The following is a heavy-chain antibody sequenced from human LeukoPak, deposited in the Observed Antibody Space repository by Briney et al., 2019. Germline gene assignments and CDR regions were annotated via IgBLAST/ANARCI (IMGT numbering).Heavy chain of an antibody. J-gene: IGHJ4*02. CDR2: INHSGST. CDR1: GVSFSGYY. D-gene: IGHD5-12*01. Sequence: PSETLSLTCAVYGVSFSGYYWSWIRQPPGKGLEWIGEINHSGSTNYNPSLKSRVTISVDTSKNQFSLKLSSVTAADTAVYYCAVSMLGTYGGYGYYWGQGTLVTVSS. CDR3: AVSMLGTYGGYGYY. V-gene: IGHV4-34*01.